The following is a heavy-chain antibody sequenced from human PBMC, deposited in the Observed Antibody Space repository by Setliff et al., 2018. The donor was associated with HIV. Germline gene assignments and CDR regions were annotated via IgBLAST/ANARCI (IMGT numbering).Heavy chain of an antibody. V-gene: IGHV3-23*01. CDR1: GFTFNSYA. D-gene: IGHD6-19*01. Sequence: PGGSLRLSCAASGFTFNSYAMSWVRQAPGKGLEWVSAIIGTGNSAYYTDSVKGRFTISRDNSKNTVFLQMNSLRAEDTALYYCAKVRGSGWYFLDYWGQGIMVTVSS. CDR3: AKVRGSGWYFLDY. J-gene: IGHJ4*02. CDR2: IIGTGNSA.